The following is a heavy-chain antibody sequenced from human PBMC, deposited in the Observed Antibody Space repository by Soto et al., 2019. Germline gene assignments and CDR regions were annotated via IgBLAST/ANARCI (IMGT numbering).Heavy chain of an antibody. Sequence: PSETLSLTCTVSGGSISSGDYYWSWIRQPPGKGLEWIGYIYYSGSTYYNPSLKSRVTISVDTSKNQFSLKLSSVTAADTAVYYCARETQDGYNSAPFDYWGQGTLVTVS. CDR2: IYYSGST. CDR1: GGSISSGDYY. D-gene: IGHD5-12*01. CDR3: ARETQDGYNSAPFDY. J-gene: IGHJ4*02. V-gene: IGHV4-30-4*01.